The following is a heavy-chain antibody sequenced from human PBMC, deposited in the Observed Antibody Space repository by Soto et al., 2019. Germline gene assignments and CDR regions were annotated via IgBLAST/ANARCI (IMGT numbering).Heavy chain of an antibody. J-gene: IGHJ5*02. CDR2: IHYSGST. Sequence: SETLSLTCTVSGGSISSYYWSWIRQPPGKGLEYIGYIHYSGSTNHNPSLKSRVTVSVDTSKNQFSLKLSSVTAADTAVYYCARRGQQLAYNWLDPWGQGTLVTVSS. D-gene: IGHD6-13*01. CDR1: GGSISSYY. CDR3: ARRGQQLAYNWLDP. V-gene: IGHV4-59*08.